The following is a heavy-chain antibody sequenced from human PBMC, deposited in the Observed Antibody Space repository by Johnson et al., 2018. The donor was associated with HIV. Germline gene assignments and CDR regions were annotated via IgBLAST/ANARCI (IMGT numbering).Heavy chain of an antibody. D-gene: IGHD4-17*01. CDR1: GFTFSSYA. J-gene: IGHJ3*02. V-gene: IGHV3-30*04. CDR2: VSHDGSNE. CDR3: ARSPYYDDYWSDAFDI. Sequence: QVQLVESGGGVVQPGRSLRLSCAASGFTFSSYAMHWVRQAPGKGLEWVAVVSHDGSNEYYADSVKGRFSVSRDNSKNTLYLQMNSLRAEDTAVYYCARSPYYDDYWSDAFDIWGQGTMVTVSS.